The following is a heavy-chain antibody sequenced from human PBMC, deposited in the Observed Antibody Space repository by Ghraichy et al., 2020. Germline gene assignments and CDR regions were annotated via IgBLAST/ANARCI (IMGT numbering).Heavy chain of an antibody. D-gene: IGHD3-22*01. Sequence: SGPTLVKPTQTLTLTCTFSGFSLSTSGVGVGWIRQPPGKALEWLALIYWDDDKRYSPSLKSRLTITKDTSKNQVVLTMTHMDPVDTATYYCANSKPTYYYDSSGYYYAGDYFDYWGQGTLVTVSS. CDR1: GFSLSTSGVG. V-gene: IGHV2-5*02. CDR3: ANSKPTYYYDSSGYYYAGDYFDY. J-gene: IGHJ4*02. CDR2: IYWDDDK.